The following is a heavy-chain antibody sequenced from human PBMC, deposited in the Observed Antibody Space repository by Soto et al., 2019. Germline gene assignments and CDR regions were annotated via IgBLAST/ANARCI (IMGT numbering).Heavy chain of an antibody. Sequence: GGSLRLSCAASGFTFSSYSMNWVRQAPGKGLEWVSSISSSSFSINYADSVKGRFSISRDNAQNSLHLQMNNLRAEDTAVYYCARNESSNIYGMDIWGQGTTVTVSS. V-gene: IGHV3-21*01. D-gene: IGHD6-6*01. J-gene: IGHJ6*02. CDR2: ISSSSFSI. CDR3: ARNESSNIYGMDI. CDR1: GFTFSSYS.